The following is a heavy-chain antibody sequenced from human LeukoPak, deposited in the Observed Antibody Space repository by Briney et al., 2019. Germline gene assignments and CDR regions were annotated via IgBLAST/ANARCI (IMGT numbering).Heavy chain of an antibody. CDR1: GGAFNSYA. Sequence: ASVKVSCKASGGAFNSYAFTWVRQAPGQGLEWMGGIIPIFRTPNYAQKFQGRVTISADESTSTAYLHLSSLRSEDTAVYYCARDGTGSDSYYGDYYYYYYMDVWGKGTTVTISS. CDR2: IIPIFRTP. J-gene: IGHJ6*03. V-gene: IGHV1-69*13. CDR3: ARDGTGSDSYYGDYYYYYYMDV. D-gene: IGHD3-10*01.